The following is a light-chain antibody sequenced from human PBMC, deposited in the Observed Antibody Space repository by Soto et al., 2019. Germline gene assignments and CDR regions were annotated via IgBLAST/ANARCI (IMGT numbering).Light chain of an antibody. CDR3: MQALQNPEFT. Sequence: IVMTQSPLSLPVTPGEPASISCRSSPSLLHSNGYYFLDWYLQKPGQSPELLVYLGSNWASGVPDRFSGSGSGTDFTLKISREEAEDVWVCYCMQALQNPEFTVGPGTKVDIK. CDR1: PSLLHSNGYYF. V-gene: IGKV2-28*01. J-gene: IGKJ3*01. CDR2: LGS.